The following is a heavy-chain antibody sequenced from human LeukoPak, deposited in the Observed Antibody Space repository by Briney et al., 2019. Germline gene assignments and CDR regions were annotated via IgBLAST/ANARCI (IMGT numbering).Heavy chain of an antibody. V-gene: IGHV4-59*12. J-gene: IGHJ4*02. CDR2: IYYSGST. D-gene: IGHD3-3*01. CDR1: GGSISSYY. CDR3: ARYYDLWSGSGEGVTDYFDY. Sequence: SETLSLTCTVSGGSISSYYWSWIRQPPGKGLEWIGCIYYSGSTNYNPSLKSRVTLSVDTSKDQFSLKLSSVTAADTAVYYCARYYDLWSGSGEGVTDYFDYWGQGTLVTVSS.